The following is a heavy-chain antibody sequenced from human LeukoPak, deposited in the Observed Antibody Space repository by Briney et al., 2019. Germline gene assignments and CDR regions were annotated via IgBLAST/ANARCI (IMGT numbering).Heavy chain of an antibody. CDR3: ARAFFSDSSGYYPYYYYYGMDV. Sequence: SETLSLTCTVSGGSISSYYWSWIRLPPGKGLEWIGYIYYSGSTNYNPSLKSRVTISVDTSKNQFSLKLSSVTAADTAVYYCARAFFSDSSGYYPYYYYYGMDVWGQGTTVTVSS. CDR2: IYYSGST. J-gene: IGHJ6*02. D-gene: IGHD3-22*01. CDR1: GGSISSYY. V-gene: IGHV4-59*01.